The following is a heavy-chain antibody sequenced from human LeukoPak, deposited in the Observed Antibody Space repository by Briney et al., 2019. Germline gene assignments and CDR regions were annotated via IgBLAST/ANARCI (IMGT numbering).Heavy chain of an antibody. CDR3: ARGEGYCSGGSCYEFDY. Sequence: ASVKVSCKASGYTFSSFGISGVRQAPGQGLEWMGWISAYNGDTNYAQKLQGRVTMTTDTSTSTAYMELRSLRSDDTAVYYCARGEGYCSGGSCYEFDYWGQGTLVTVSS. D-gene: IGHD2-15*01. V-gene: IGHV1-18*01. CDR1: GYTFSSFG. J-gene: IGHJ4*02. CDR2: ISAYNGDT.